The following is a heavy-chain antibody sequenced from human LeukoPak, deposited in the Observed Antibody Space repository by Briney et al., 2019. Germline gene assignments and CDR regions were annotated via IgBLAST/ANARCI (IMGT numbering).Heavy chain of an antibody. CDR3: AKDKYSASSNSFDI. J-gene: IGHJ3*02. CDR1: GFTFSSYW. D-gene: IGHD6-6*01. V-gene: IGHV3-7*01. CDR2: IKQDGSEK. Sequence: PGGSLRLSCAASGFTFSSYWMSWVRQAPGKGLEWVANIKQDGSEKYYVDSVKGRFTISRDNAKNPLYLQMNSLRAEDTAVYYCAKDKYSASSNSFDIWGRGTLVTVSS.